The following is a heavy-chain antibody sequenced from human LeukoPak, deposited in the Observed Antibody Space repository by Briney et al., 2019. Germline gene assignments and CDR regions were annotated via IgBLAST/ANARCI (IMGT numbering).Heavy chain of an antibody. J-gene: IGHJ4*02. D-gene: IGHD1-26*01. CDR2: ISSSSSYI. CDR3: ARDNSGRSGSYYFDY. CDR1: GFTFSSYS. Sequence: GGSLRLSCAASGFTFSSYSMNWVRQAPGKGLEWVSSISSSSSYIYYADSVKGRFTISRDNAKNSLYLQMNSLRAEDTAVYYCARDNSGRSGSYYFDYWGQGTLVTVSS. V-gene: IGHV3-21*01.